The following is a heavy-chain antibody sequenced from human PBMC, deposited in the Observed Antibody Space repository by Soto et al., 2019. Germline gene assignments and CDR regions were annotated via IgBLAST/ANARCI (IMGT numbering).Heavy chain of an antibody. CDR3: ARDRLYSYGGEFDY. CDR1: GGTFSSYA. Sequence: GASVKVSCKASGGTFSSYAISWVRQAPGQGLEWMGGIIPIFGTANYAQKFQGRVTITADESTSTAYMELSSLRSEDTAVYYCARDRLYSYGGEFDYWGQGTLVTVSS. V-gene: IGHV1-69*13. CDR2: IIPIFGTA. J-gene: IGHJ4*02. D-gene: IGHD5-18*01.